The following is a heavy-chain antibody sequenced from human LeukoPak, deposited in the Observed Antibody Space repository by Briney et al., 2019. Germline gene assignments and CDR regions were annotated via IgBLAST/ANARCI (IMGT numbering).Heavy chain of an antibody. CDR3: ARTGGGSGDYRPPLCDY. D-gene: IGHD4-17*01. CDR1: GGSISSSSYY. Sequence: LETLSLTCTVSGGSISSSSYYWGWIRQPPGKGLEWIGNINYSGSTYYNPSLKSRVTISVDTSKNQFSLKLSSVTAADTAVYYCARTGGGSGDYRPPLCDYWGKGTLVTVSS. CDR2: INYSGST. V-gene: IGHV4-39*01. J-gene: IGHJ4*02.